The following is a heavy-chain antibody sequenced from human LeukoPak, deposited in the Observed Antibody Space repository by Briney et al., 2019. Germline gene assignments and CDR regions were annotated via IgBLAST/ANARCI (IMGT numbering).Heavy chain of an antibody. CDR3: ARDPPND. V-gene: IGHV1-69*13. Sequence: ASVKVSCKASGYTFTSYDINWVRQATGQGLEWMGGIIPIFATANYAQKFQDRVTITADESTSTFYMELSSLRSEDTAVYYCARDPPNDWGQGTLVTVSS. CDR2: IIPIFATA. CDR1: GYTFTSYD. J-gene: IGHJ4*02.